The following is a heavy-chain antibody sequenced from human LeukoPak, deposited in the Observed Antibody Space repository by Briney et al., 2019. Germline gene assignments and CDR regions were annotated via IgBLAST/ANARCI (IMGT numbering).Heavy chain of an antibody. Sequence: ASVKVSCKASGYTFTSYGISWVRQAPGQGLEWMGWISAYNGNTNYAQKLQGRVTMTTDTSTSTAYMELSSLRSEDTAVYYCARATHDYGDYEATYYFDYWGQGTLVTVSS. CDR2: ISAYNGNT. V-gene: IGHV1-18*01. CDR3: ARATHDYGDYEATYYFDY. D-gene: IGHD4-17*01. J-gene: IGHJ4*02. CDR1: GYTFTSYG.